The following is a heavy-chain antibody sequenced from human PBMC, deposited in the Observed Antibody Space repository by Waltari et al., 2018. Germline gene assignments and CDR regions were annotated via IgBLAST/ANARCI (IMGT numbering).Heavy chain of an antibody. CDR2: IYSGGST. D-gene: IGHD6-19*01. Sequence: EVQLVESGGGLIQPGGSLRLSCAASGFTVSRNYMSWVRQAPGKGLEWVSVIYSGGSTYYADSVKGRFTISRDNSKNTLYHQMNSLRAEDTAVYYCARDLPYSSGWPDAFDIWGQGTMVTVSS. CDR1: GFTVSRNY. V-gene: IGHV3-53*01. CDR3: ARDLPYSSGWPDAFDI. J-gene: IGHJ3*02.